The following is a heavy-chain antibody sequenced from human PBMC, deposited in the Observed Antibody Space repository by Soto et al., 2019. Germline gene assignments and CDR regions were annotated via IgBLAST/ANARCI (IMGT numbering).Heavy chain of an antibody. D-gene: IGHD3-10*01. CDR2: IYYSGST. Sequence: QVQLQESGPGLVKPSQTLSLTCTVSGGSISSGGYYWSWIRQHPGKGLEWIGYIYYSGSTYYNPSLKSRVTISVETSKNQFSLKLSSVTAADTAVYYCARGWFGELLRRRIYFDYWGQGTLVTVSS. CDR1: GGSISSGGYY. CDR3: ARGWFGELLRRRIYFDY. J-gene: IGHJ4*02. V-gene: IGHV4-31*03.